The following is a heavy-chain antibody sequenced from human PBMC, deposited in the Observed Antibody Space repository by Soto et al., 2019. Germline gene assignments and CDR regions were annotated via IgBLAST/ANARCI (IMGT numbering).Heavy chain of an antibody. Sequence: QITLKESGPTLVKPTQTLTLTCTFSGFSLSTSGVGVGWIRQPPGKALEWLALIYWDDDKRYSPSLKSRLTITKDTSKTQVVLTITNMDPVDTATYYCAQRPYYDAFDIWGQGTMVTVSS. CDR1: GFSLSTSGVG. CDR3: AQRPYYDAFDI. J-gene: IGHJ3*02. V-gene: IGHV2-5*02. D-gene: IGHD1-26*01. CDR2: IYWDDDK.